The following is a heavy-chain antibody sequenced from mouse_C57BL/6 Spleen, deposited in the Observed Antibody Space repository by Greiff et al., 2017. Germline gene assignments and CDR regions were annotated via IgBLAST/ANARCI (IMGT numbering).Heavy chain of an antibody. Sequence: QVQLKQPGAELVKPGASVKMSCKASGYTFTSYWITWVKQRPGQGLEWIGDIYPGSGSTNYNEKFKSKATLTVDTSSSTAYMQLSSLTSENSAVYDCATSGYGGSSWFAYWGQGTLVTVSA. CDR3: ATSGYGGSSWFAY. CDR2: IYPGSGST. D-gene: IGHD1-1*01. CDR1: GYTFTSYW. J-gene: IGHJ3*01. V-gene: IGHV1-55*01.